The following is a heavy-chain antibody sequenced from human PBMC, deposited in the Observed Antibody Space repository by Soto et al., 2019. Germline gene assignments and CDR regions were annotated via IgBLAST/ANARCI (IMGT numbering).Heavy chain of an antibody. V-gene: IGHV1-69*13. CDR1: VGTFSSYA. J-gene: IGHJ5*02. CDR3: ARDQIKPPYNWFDH. CDR2: ITPIFGTA. Sequence: GXSVKVSCKASVGTFSSYAISWVRQAPGQGLEWMGGITPIFGTANYAQKFQGRVTITADESTSTAYMELSSLRSEDTAAYYCARDQIKPPYNWFDHWGQGTLVTVSS.